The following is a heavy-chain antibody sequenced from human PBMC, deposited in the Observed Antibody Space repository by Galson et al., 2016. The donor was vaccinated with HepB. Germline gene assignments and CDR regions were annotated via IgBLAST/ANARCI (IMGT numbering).Heavy chain of an antibody. CDR1: DGSFTGYY. CDR2: INHSGNT. Sequence: SETLSLTCVVSDGSFTGYYWSWIRQPPGKGLQWIGEINHSGNTNYNPSLKSRVTISVDTSKNQFSLKLHSVTAADTAVYYCEVLGPPYSGSSYGVDVWGQGTTVTVSS. D-gene: IGHD5-12*01. V-gene: IGHV4-34*01. CDR3: EVLGPPYSGSSYGVDV. J-gene: IGHJ6*02.